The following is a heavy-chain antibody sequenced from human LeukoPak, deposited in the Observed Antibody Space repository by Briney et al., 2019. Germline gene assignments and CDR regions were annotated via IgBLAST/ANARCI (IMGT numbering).Heavy chain of an antibody. CDR3: AKTSSSSWKYFDY. V-gene: IGHV3-53*01. J-gene: IGHJ4*02. CDR2: IYSGGST. CDR1: GXTVSSXX. D-gene: IGHD6-13*01. Sequence: XSLXXSCAASGXTVSSXXMSWVXXXXXKXXXXVSVIYSGGSTYYADSVKGRFTISRDNSKNTLYLQMNSLRAEDTAVYYCAKTSSSSWKYFDYWGQGTLVTVSS.